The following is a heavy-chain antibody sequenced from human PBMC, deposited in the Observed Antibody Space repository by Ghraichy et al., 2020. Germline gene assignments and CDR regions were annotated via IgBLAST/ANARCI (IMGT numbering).Heavy chain of an antibody. CDR1: GFTFSNYW. CDR3: VRGTSGWKWSDD. V-gene: IGHV3-74*01. Sequence: GGSLRLSCVASGFTFSNYWMNWVRQVPGRGLVWVSKIKEDGTYKTYADFVKGRFTISRDNAKNTLYLQMNSLRVEDMAVYHCVRGTSGWKWSDDWGPGTLLSVSS. CDR2: IKEDGTYK. D-gene: IGHD6-19*01. J-gene: IGHJ4*02.